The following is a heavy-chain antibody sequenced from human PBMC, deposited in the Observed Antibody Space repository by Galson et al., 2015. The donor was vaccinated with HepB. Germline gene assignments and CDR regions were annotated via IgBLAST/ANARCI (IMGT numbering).Heavy chain of an antibody. CDR1: GFKFSGYG. V-gene: IGHV3-33*01. CDR2: IWYDGSKK. D-gene: IGHD2-2*02. Sequence: SLRLSCAASGFKFSGYGMHWVRQAPGKGLEWVAFIWYDGSKKDYADSIKGRFTIFRDNSMNTLELQMNSLRVEDTAVYYCAREDKRYSMDVWGQGTTVTVSS. J-gene: IGHJ6*02. CDR3: AREDKRYSMDV.